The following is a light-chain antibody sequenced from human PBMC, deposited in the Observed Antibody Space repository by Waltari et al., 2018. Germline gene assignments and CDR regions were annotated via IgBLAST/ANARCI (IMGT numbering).Light chain of an antibody. Sequence: SYELTQPPSVSVSPGQTARITCSGDALPKQYASWYQQKPGQAPVLVICKDSERPSGIPERFSGSSSGTTVTLTISGVQAEDEADYYCQSADSSGTYVVFGGGTKLTVL. V-gene: IGLV3-25*03. CDR3: QSADSSGTYVV. J-gene: IGLJ2*01. CDR1: ALPKQY. CDR2: KDS.